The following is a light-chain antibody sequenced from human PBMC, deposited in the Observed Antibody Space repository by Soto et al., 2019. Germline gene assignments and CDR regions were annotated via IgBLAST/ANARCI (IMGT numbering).Light chain of an antibody. CDR1: QSISSY. V-gene: IGKV3-11*01. Sequence: EVVLTQSPDTLSLPPGERATLSCRASQSISSYLAWYQQKPGQAPRLLIYDASSRATGIPARFSGSGSGTDLTLTISSLAPENFAVYYCQQLNDWPQQWTFGQGTKVEIK. J-gene: IGKJ1*01. CDR2: DAS. CDR3: QQLNDWPQQWT.